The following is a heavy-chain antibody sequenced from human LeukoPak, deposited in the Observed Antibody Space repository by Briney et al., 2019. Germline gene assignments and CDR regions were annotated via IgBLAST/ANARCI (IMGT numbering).Heavy chain of an antibody. CDR2: IRYDGSNK. Sequence: GGSLRLSCAASGFTFSSYGMHWVRQAPGKGLEWVAFIRYDGSNKYYADSVKGRFTISRDNSKNTLYLQMNSLRAEDTAVYYCARDRSIVVVSPTFDYWGQGTLVTVSS. CDR1: GFTFSSYG. V-gene: IGHV3-30*02. D-gene: IGHD2-21*01. J-gene: IGHJ4*02. CDR3: ARDRSIVVVSPTFDY.